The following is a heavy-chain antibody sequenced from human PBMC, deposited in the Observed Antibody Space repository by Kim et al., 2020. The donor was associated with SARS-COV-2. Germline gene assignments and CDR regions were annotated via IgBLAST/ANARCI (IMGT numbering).Heavy chain of an antibody. CDR3: ARRGTRAMSTLLYH. Sequence: SETLSLTCTVSGGSISSSSGYYGGWLRQPPGKGLEWIGDLYYGGSTYYNPSLKSRVTIAADTSKNQFSLNLSTVTAADTAVYYCARRGTRAMSTLLYHWGQRPLITVSS. D-gene: IGHD2-2*02. CDR1: GGSISSSSGYY. V-gene: IGHV4-39*01. CDR2: LYYGGST. J-gene: IGHJ1*01.